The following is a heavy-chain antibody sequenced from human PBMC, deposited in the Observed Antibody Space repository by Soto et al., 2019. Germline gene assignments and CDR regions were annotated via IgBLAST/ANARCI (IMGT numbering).Heavy chain of an antibody. V-gene: IGHV4-31*03. D-gene: IGHD5-18*01. CDR2: IYYSGNT. CDR1: GGSIRSVGYY. J-gene: IGHJ6*02. CDR3: ARDRLMATAGTARHYFGLDV. Sequence: TLSLTCTFSGGSIRSVGYYWSLVRQNPRRGLEWIGNIYYSGNTYYNPSLKSRLTISVDTSKNQFSLNLSSVTAADTAVYYCARDRLMATAGTARHYFGLDVWGQGTTVTVSS.